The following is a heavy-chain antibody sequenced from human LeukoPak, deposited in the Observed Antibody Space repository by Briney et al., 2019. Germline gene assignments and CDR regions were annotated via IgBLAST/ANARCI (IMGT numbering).Heavy chain of an antibody. Sequence: PSETLSLTCTVSGGSISSSSYYWGWIRQPPGKGLEWIGSIYYSGSTYYNPSLKSRVTISVDTSKNQFSLKLSSVTAADTAVYYCARSYTAMVPEDIIYMDVWGKGTTVTVSS. J-gene: IGHJ6*03. CDR1: GGSISSSSYY. CDR2: IYYSGST. V-gene: IGHV4-39*07. CDR3: ARSYTAMVPEDIIYMDV. D-gene: IGHD5-18*01.